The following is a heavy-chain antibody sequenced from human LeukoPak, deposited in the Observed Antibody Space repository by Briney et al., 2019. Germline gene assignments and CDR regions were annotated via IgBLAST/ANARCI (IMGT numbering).Heavy chain of an antibody. CDR3: ARRTAALGLWGHFDY. V-gene: IGHV1-8*03. CDR1: GYTFTSYD. D-gene: IGHD6-13*01. Sequence: ASVKVSCKASGYTFTSYDINWVRQATGQGLEWMGWMNPNNGNTGYAQKFQGRVTITTDDSTSTAYMELSSLRSEDTVVYYCARRTAALGLWGHFDYWGQGTLVTVSS. J-gene: IGHJ4*02. CDR2: MNPNNGNT.